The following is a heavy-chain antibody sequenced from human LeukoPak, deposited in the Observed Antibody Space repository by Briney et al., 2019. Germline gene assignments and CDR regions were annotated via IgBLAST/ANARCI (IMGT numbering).Heavy chain of an antibody. V-gene: IGHV3-30*03. Sequence: PGGSLRLSCAASGFIFSNYGIHWVRQAPGRGLEWVSLISYDGSIKYYADFVKGRFTISRDNSKNTLSLQMNSLRAEDTAVYYCARYDGGSGPFDYWGQGTLVTVSS. CDR1: GFIFSNYG. CDR3: ARYDGGSGPFDY. J-gene: IGHJ4*02. CDR2: ISYDGSIK. D-gene: IGHD3-10*01.